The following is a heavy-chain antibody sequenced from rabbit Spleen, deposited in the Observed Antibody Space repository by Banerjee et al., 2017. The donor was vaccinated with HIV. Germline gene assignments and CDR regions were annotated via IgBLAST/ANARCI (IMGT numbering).Heavy chain of an antibody. D-gene: IGHD1-1*01. V-gene: IGHV1S40*01. CDR1: GFSFSSSDY. J-gene: IGHJ6*01. Sequence: QSLEESGGDLVKPGASLTLTCTASGFSFSSSDYMCWVRQAPGKGLEWISCIAGSSSGFAYSATWAKGRLTISKTSATAVTLKMTSLTVADTATYFCARESSRGDGMDLWGPGTLVTVS. CDR3: ARESSRGDGMDL. CDR2: IAGSSSGFA.